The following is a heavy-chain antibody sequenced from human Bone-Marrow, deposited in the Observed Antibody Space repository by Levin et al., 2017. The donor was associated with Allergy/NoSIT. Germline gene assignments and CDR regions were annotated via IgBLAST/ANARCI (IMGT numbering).Heavy chain of an antibody. CDR2: ISYDGSNK. CDR1: GFTFSSYA. D-gene: IGHD2-15*01. J-gene: IGHJ4*02. CDR3: ARVWGDIVVVVAAMSGAPLDY. Sequence: PGGSLRLSCAASGFTFSSYAMHWVRQAPGKGLEWVAVISYDGSNKYYADSVKGRFTISRDNSKNTLYLQMNSLRAEDTAVYYCARVWGDIVVVVAAMSGAPLDYWGQGTLVTVSS. V-gene: IGHV3-30-3*01.